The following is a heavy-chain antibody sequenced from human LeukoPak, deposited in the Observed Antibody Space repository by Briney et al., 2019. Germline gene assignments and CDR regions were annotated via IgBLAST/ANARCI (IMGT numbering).Heavy chain of an antibody. D-gene: IGHD2-2*01. CDR1: GGSFSGYY. J-gene: IGHJ4*02. CDR2: INHSGST. CDR3: ARVRRDFVVVPAAIWGSAYYFDY. Sequence: PSETLSLTCAVYGGSFSGYYWSWIRQPPGKGLEWIGEINHSGSTNYNPSLKSRVTISVDTSKNQFSLNLSSVTAADTAVYYCARVRRDFVVVPAAIWGSAYYFDYWGQGTLVTVSS. V-gene: IGHV4-34*01.